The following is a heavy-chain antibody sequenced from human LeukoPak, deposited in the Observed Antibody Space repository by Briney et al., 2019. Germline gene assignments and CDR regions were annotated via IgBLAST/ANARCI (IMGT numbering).Heavy chain of an antibody. CDR1: GFTFSSYS. J-gene: IGHJ4*02. CDR2: LSYDTNSE. CDR3: ARAAVGTSGWYSFDY. Sequence: PGRSLRLSCAASGFTFSSYSMHWVRPAPGKGRAWVADLSYDTNSEYYADSVRGRFTISRDNSKNTLYLQMISLIPEDTAVYYCARAAVGTSGWYSFDYWGQGALVTVSS. D-gene: IGHD6-19*01. V-gene: IGHV3-30-3*01.